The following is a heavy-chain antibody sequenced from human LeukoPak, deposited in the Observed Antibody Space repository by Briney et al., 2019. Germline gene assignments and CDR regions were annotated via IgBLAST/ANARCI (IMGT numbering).Heavy chain of an antibody. J-gene: IGHJ4*02. CDR2: VKRDGSNP. D-gene: IGHD3-10*01. CDR1: RFSFSNYW. Sequence: GGSLRLPCAASRFSFSNYWMHWVRQAPGKGLVWVSRVKRDGSNPSYADSVKGRFTISRDNAENMLYLQMNNLGAEDTAVYYCARDIVSGSGSLDYWGQGTLVTVSS. CDR3: ARDIVSGSGSLDY. V-gene: IGHV3-74*01.